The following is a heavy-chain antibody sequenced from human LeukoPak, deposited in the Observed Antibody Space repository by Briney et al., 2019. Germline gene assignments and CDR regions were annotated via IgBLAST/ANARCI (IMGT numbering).Heavy chain of an antibody. CDR3: AKDYTPKTVLRYFDWLLLGGFDY. V-gene: IGHV3-30*18. CDR2: ISYDGSNK. D-gene: IGHD3-9*01. Sequence: GGSLRLSCAASGFTFSSYGMHWVRQAPGKGLEWVAVISYDGSNKYYADSVKGRFTISRDNSKNTLYLQMNSLRAEDTAVYYCAKDYTPKTVLRYFDWLLLGGFDYWGQGTLVTVSS. CDR1: GFTFSSYG. J-gene: IGHJ4*02.